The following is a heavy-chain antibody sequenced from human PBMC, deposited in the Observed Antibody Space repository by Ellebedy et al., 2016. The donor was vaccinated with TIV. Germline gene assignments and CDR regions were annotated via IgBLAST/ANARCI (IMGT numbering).Heavy chain of an antibody. CDR3: ARENYYGSGRFDY. Sequence: MPSETLSLTCTVSGGSVSSGSYYWSWIRQPPGKGLEWIGYIYYSGSTNYNPSLKSRVTISVDTSKNQFSLKLSSVTAADTAVYYCARENYYGSGRFDYWGQGTLVTVSS. CDR2: IYYSGST. D-gene: IGHD3-10*01. J-gene: IGHJ4*02. V-gene: IGHV4-61*01. CDR1: GGSVSSGSYY.